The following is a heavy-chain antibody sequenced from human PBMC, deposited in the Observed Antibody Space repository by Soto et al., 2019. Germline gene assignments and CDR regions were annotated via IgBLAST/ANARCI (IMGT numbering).Heavy chain of an antibody. J-gene: IGHJ3*02. CDR2: IWYDGSNK. CDR1: GFTFSSYG. Sequence: PGGSLRLSCAASGFTFSSYGMHWVRQAPGKGLEWVAVIWYDGSNKYYADSVKGRSTISRDNSKNTLYLQMNSLRAEDTAVYYSARYTVGAFDIWGQGTMVTVSS. CDR3: ARYTVGAFDI. V-gene: IGHV3-33*01. D-gene: IGHD4-17*01.